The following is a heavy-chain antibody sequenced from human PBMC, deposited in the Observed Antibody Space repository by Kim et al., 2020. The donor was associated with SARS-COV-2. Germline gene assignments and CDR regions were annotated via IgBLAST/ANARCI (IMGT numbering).Heavy chain of an antibody. J-gene: IGHJ4*02. D-gene: IGHD3-10*01. CDR1: AYTFTANY. V-gene: IGHV1-2*06. CDR3: ARELVDGGGY. Sequence: ASVKVSCKTSAYTFTANYIHWARQAPGQGLEWMGRINPSSGGTNYAQKFQGRVTMTRDTSISTAYMELRRLRSDDTAVSYCARELVDGGGYWGQGTLGSV. CDR2: INPSSGGT.